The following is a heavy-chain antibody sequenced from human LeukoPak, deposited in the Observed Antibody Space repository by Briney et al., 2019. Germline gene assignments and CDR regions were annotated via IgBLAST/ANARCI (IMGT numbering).Heavy chain of an antibody. D-gene: IGHD3-9*01. J-gene: IGHJ5*02. CDR3: SREHDRIRYFDWLSEGGGFDP. CDR2: IYYSGST. CDR1: GGSISSSSYY. V-gene: IGHV4-39*02. Sequence: PSETLSLTCTVSGGSISSSSYYWGWIRQPPGKGLEWIGRIYYSGSTYYNPSLKSRVTISVDTSKNQFSLKLSSVTAADTAVYYCSREHDRIRYFDWLSEGGGFDPWGQGTLVTVSS.